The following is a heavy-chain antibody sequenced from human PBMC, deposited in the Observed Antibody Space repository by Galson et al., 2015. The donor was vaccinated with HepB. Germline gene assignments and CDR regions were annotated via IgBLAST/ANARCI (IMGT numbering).Heavy chain of an antibody. CDR1: GFILSSYA. Sequence: SLRLSCAALGFILSSYAMHWVRQAPGKGLEWMALISNDEGSKYYADSVKGRFTISRDSSKDTLYLQMNSLRAEDTAVYYCARLSGGSPDYYYYDLDVWGQGTTVTASS. J-gene: IGHJ6*02. CDR2: ISNDEGSK. D-gene: IGHD2-15*01. CDR3: ARLSGGSPDYYYYDLDV. V-gene: IGHV3-30-3*01.